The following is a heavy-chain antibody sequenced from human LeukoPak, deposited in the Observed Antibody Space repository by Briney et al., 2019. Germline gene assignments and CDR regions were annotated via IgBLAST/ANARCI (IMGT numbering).Heavy chain of an antibody. CDR3: AKDSRSTLPRGRLDY. J-gene: IGHJ4*02. Sequence: GGSLRLSCAVSGFTSSSYAMCWGWKGQGKGQGLVSGASGSAGTTYYADSVKGRFTISRDNYKNTYLQMNSLRAEDTAAYYCAKDSRSTLPRGRLDYWGQGTLVTVSS. D-gene: IGHD2-21*02. CDR1: GFTSSSYA. CDR2: ASGSAGTT. V-gene: IGHV3-23*01.